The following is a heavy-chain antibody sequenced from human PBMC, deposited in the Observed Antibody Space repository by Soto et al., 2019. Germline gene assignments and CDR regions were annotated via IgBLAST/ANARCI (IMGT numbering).Heavy chain of an antibody. D-gene: IGHD3-10*01. CDR2: IYYSGST. J-gene: IGHJ4*02. CDR3: AREVGGAGTIGY. V-gene: IGHV4-30-4*01. CDR1: GGSISSCDYY. Sequence: QVQLQESGPGLVKPSQTLSLTCTVSGGSISSCDYYWIWIGPPRGKGLEWIGYIYYSGSTYYNPSLKSRVTISVDTSKNQFSLKLSSVTAADTAVYYCAREVGGAGTIGYWGQGTLVTVSS.